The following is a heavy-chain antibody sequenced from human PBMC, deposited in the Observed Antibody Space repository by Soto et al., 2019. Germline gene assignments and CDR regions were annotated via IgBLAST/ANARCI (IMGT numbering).Heavy chain of an antibody. V-gene: IGHV3-20*01. J-gene: IGHJ3*02. CDR2: INWNGGST. D-gene: IGHD3-16*01. Sequence: GGSLRLSCAASGFTFDDYGMTWVRQAPGKGLEWVSGINWNGGSTGYADSVKGRFTISRDSTKNSLYLQMNSLRVEDTALYLCARDGGADDAFDIWGQGTMVTVSS. CDR1: GFTFDDYG. CDR3: ARDGGADDAFDI.